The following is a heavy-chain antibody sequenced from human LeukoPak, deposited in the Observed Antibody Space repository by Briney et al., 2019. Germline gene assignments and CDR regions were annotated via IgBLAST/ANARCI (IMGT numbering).Heavy chain of an antibody. D-gene: IGHD2-2*01. J-gene: IGHJ4*02. CDR2: ISGSGGGGST. CDR3: AKDLPAAYFDY. Sequence: PGGSLRLSCSASGFTFSTYAMSWVRQAPGKGLEWVSGISGSGGGGSTFYADSVKGRFTISRDDSKSTLYLQMNSLRAEDTAVYYCAKDLPAAYFDYWGQGTLVTVSS. CDR1: GFTFSTYA. V-gene: IGHV3-23*01.